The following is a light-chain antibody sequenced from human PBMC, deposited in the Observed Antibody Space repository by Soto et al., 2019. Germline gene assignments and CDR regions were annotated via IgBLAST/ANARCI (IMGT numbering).Light chain of an antibody. V-gene: IGKV1-5*03. J-gene: IGKJ1*01. CDR1: QSVSSW. Sequence: DIQMTQSPSTLSASVGDRVTITCRASQSVSSWLAWYQQKAGKAPKLLIYKASSLESGVPSRFSGSGSGTEFHLTISSLQPDDFATYYCQQYNSLWTFGQGTKVEIK. CDR3: QQYNSLWT. CDR2: KAS.